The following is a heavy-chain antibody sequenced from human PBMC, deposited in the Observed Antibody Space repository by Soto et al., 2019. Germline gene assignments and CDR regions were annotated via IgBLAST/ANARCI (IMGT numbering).Heavy chain of an antibody. J-gene: IGHJ4*02. D-gene: IGHD1-26*01. CDR3: ARGIVGAMYYFDY. Sequence: DLEWIGYIYYSGSTYYNPSLKSRVTISVDTSKNQFSLKLSSVTAADTAVYYCARGIVGAMYYFDYWGQGTLVTVSS. CDR2: IYYSGST. V-gene: IGHV4-31*02.